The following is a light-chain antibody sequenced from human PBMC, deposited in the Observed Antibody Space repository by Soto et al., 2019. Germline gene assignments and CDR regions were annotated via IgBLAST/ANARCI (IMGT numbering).Light chain of an antibody. CDR1: QSVSSN. V-gene: IGKV3-15*01. J-gene: IGKJ1*01. Sequence: EIVMTQSPATLSVSPGERATLSCRASQSVSSNLAWYQQKPGQAPRLLIYRASTRATGIPARFSGSGSGTDFTLTISRPQSEDFAVYDCQQYNNWPRTFGQGTKVEIK. CDR2: RAS. CDR3: QQYNNWPRT.